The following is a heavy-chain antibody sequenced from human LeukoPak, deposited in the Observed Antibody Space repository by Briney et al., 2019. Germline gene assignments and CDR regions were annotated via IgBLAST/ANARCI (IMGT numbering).Heavy chain of an antibody. CDR2: IYPGDADT. V-gene: IGHV5-51*01. Sequence: GESLKISCKGSGYSFATYFIGWVRQVPGKGLEWMGMIYPGDADTRYSPSFQGQVTISADKSISTAYLQWSSLKASDTAIYFRARLGLMRYCSGGNCHPDYWGQGTLVTVSS. CDR1: GYSFATYF. CDR3: ARLGLMRYCSGGNCHPDY. J-gene: IGHJ4*02. D-gene: IGHD2-15*01.